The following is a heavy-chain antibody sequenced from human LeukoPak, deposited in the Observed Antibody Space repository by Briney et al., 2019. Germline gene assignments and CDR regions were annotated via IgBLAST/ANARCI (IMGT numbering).Heavy chain of an antibody. CDR2: ISYRSSDI. CDR1: GFTLSSYN. CDR3: ARGRPYYDILTGYSSRRFFDY. D-gene: IGHD3-9*01. V-gene: IGHV3-21*01. Sequence: GGSLRLSCAASGFTLSSYNMKWVRQAPAKGLEWVSSISYRSSDIEYADSVKGRFTISRDNTKKSLYLQMSGLRAEDTAVYYCARGRPYYDILTGYSSRRFFDYWGQGTLVTVSS. J-gene: IGHJ4*02.